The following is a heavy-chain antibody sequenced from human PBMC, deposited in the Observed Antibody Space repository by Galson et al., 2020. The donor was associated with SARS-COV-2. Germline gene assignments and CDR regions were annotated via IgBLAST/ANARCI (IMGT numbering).Heavy chain of an antibody. CDR3: ARDPAPLYGDNYYYGMDV. CDR1: DVSMTSYY. D-gene: IGHD4-17*01. V-gene: IGHV4-59*01. CDR2: ISYSGST. Sequence: ETSETLSLTCSASDVSMTSYYWSWIRQPPGKGLEWIGYISYSGSTNYNPSLRSRVTILVDLSKNQFSLKLSSVTAADTAVYYCARDPAPLYGDNYYYGMDVWGRGTTVTVSS. J-gene: IGHJ6*02.